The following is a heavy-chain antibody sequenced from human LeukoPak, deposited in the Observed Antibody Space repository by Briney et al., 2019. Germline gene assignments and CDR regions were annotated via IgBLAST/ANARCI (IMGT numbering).Heavy chain of an antibody. CDR2: ISGSGGST. J-gene: IGHJ4*02. V-gene: IGHV3-23*01. CDR1: GFTFSSYA. Sequence: GGSLRLSCAASGFTFSSYAMSWVRQAPGKGLEWVSAISGSGGSTYYADSVKGRFTISRDNSKNTLYLQMNSLRAEDTAVYYCAKRYCSGGYCYNFDYWGQGTLVTVSS. CDR3: AKRYCSGGYCYNFDY. D-gene: IGHD2-15*01.